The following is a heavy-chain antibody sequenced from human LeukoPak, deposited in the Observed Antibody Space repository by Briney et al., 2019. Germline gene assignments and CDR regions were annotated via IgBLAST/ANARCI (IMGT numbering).Heavy chain of an antibody. Sequence: SETLSLTCTVSGGSISSYYWSWIRQPAGKGLEWIGRIYTSGSTNYNPSLKSRVTMSVDTSKNQFSLKLSSVTAADTAVYYCARDRQWLEVGWFDPWGQGTLVTVSS. D-gene: IGHD6-19*01. J-gene: IGHJ5*02. CDR1: GGSISSYY. V-gene: IGHV4-4*07. CDR3: ARDRQWLEVGWFDP. CDR2: IYTSGST.